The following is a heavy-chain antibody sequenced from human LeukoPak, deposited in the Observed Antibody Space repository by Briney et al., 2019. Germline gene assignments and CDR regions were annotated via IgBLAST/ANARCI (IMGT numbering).Heavy chain of an antibody. V-gene: IGHV1-46*01. CDR2: INPSGGST. CDR1: EYTLTSYY. Sequence: ASVKVSCKASEYTLTSYYLHWVRQAPGQGLEWMAIINPSGGSTSHAQKFQGRVTMTEDTSTDTAYMELSSLRSEDTAVYYCATGAGGPAIDYWGQGTLVTVSS. J-gene: IGHJ4*02. CDR3: ATGAGGPAIDY.